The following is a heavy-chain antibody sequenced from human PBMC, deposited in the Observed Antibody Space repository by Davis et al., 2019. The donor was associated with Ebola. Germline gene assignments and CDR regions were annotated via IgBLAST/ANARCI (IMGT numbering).Heavy chain of an antibody. Sequence: GESLKISCAASGFTFSGSAMHWVRQASGKGLEWVGRIRSKANSYATAYAASVKGRFTISRDDSKNTAYLQMNSLKTEDTAVYYCTTERRPSLYYFDYWGQGTLVTVSS. CDR3: TTERRPSLYYFDY. J-gene: IGHJ4*02. D-gene: IGHD1-1*01. CDR2: IRSKANSYAT. CDR1: GFTFSGSA. V-gene: IGHV3-73*01.